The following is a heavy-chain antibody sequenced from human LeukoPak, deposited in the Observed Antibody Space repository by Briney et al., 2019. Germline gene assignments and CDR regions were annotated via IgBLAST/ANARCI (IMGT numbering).Heavy chain of an antibody. D-gene: IGHD7-27*01. CDR2: IYHSGST. CDR3: ARVRPDWGSPIHLFDY. CDR1: GVSIRSGDYY. Sequence: PSETLSVTCIVSGVSIRSGDYYWVWIRQPPGKGLEWIGSIYHSGSTYYNPSLKSRVTISVDTSKNQFSLKLSSVTAADTAVYYCARVRPDWGSPIHLFDYWGQGTLVTVSS. J-gene: IGHJ4*02. V-gene: IGHV4-39*07.